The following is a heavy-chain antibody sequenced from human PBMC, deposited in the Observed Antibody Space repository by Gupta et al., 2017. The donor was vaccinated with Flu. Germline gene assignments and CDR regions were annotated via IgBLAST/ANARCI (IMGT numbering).Heavy chain of an antibody. V-gene: IGHV4-61*02. Sequence: QVQLQESGPGLVKPSQTLSLTCTVSGGSISSGSYYWSWIRQPAGKGLEWIGRIYTSGSTNYNPSLKSRVTISVDTSKNQFSLKLSSVTAADTAVYYCARVADSGSYYAPYYFDYWGQGTLVTVSS. J-gene: IGHJ4*02. D-gene: IGHD1-26*01. CDR1: GGSISSGSYY. CDR3: ARVADSGSYYAPYYFDY. CDR2: IYTSGST.